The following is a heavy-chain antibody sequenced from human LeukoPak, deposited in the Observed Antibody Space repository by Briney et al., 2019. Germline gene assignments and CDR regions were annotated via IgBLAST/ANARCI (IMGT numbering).Heavy chain of an antibody. Sequence: GGSLRLSCAASGFTVSSNYMSWVRQAPGKGLEWVSVIYSGGSTYYADSVKGRFTISRDNSKNTLYLQMNSLRAEDTAVYYCAREDCGGDCYFDYWGQGTLVTVSS. V-gene: IGHV3-53*01. CDR3: AREDCGGDCYFDY. D-gene: IGHD2-21*02. CDR1: GFTVSSNY. J-gene: IGHJ4*02. CDR2: IYSGGST.